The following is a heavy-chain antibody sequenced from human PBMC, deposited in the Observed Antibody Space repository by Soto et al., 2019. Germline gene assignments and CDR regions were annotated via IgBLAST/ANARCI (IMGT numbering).Heavy chain of an antibody. CDR2: ISYDGSNK. CDR1: GFTFSSYG. D-gene: IGHD3-10*01. J-gene: IGHJ4*02. V-gene: IGHV3-30*18. Sequence: QVQLVESGGGVVQPGRSLRLSCAASGFTFSSYGMHWVRQAPGKGLEWVAVISYDGSNKYYADSVKGRFTISRDNSKNTLDLQMNSLRAEDTAVYYCAKERLWFGKYYFDYWGQGTLVTVSS. CDR3: AKERLWFGKYYFDY.